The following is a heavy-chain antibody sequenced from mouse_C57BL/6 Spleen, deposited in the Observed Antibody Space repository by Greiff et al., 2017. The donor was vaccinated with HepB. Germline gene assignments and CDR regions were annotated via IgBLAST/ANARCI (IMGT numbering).Heavy chain of an antibody. V-gene: IGHV14-1*01. J-gene: IGHJ2*01. Sequence: VQLQQSGAELVRPGASVKLSCTASGFNITDYYMHWVKQRPEQGLEWIGRIDPEDGDTDYDPKFQGKATMTADTSSNTAYLQLSSLTSEDSAVYYCTSNDVCPFDYWGQGTTLTVSS. D-gene: IGHD2-1*01. CDR3: TSNDVCPFDY. CDR2: IDPEDGDT. CDR1: GFNITDYY.